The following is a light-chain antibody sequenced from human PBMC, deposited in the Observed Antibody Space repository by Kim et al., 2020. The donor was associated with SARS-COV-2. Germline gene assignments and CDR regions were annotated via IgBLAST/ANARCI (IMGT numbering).Light chain of an antibody. CDR1: SPRSYY. J-gene: IGLJ1*01. CDR3: NSRDSSGNHLEV. Sequence: LGQTVRITCQGDSPRSYYASWYQQKPGQAPVLVIYGKNNRPSGIPDRFSGSSSGNTASLTITGAQAEDEADYYCNSRDSSGNHLEVFGTGTKVTVL. CDR2: GKN. V-gene: IGLV3-19*01.